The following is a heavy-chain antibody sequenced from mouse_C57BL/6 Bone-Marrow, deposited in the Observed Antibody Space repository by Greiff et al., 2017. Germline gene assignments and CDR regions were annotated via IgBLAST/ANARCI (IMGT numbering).Heavy chain of an antibody. CDR3: ARSSTFFYYFDY. CDR2: FHPYNDDT. CDR1: GYTFTTYP. D-gene: IGHD5-1*01. V-gene: IGHV1-47*01. J-gene: IGHJ2*01. Sequence: QVQLKESGAELVKPGASVKMSCKASGYTFTTYPIEWMKQNHGKSLEWIGNFHPYNDDTKYNAKFKGKATLTVEKSSNTVYLELSRLTSDDSAVYYCARSSTFFYYFDYGGQGTTLTVSS.